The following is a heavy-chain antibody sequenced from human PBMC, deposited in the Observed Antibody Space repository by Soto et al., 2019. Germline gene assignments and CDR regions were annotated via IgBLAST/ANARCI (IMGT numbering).Heavy chain of an antibody. Sequence: SETLSLTCTVSHGSVSIDPFYWTWIRQHPGKGLEWIGYIYYRSNTYYRPSLKSRVSISIDTSQNQFSLRLNSVTAADTAVYYCARSGYGSSDFDHWGQGTPVTVSS. CDR2: IYYRSNT. CDR3: ARSGYGSSDFDH. J-gene: IGHJ4*01. D-gene: IGHD6-25*01. CDR1: HGSVSIDPFY. V-gene: IGHV4-31*03.